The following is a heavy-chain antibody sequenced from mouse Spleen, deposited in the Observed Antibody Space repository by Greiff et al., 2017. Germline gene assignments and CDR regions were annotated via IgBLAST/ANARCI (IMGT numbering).Heavy chain of an antibody. Sequence: EVQLQQPGAELVKPGASVKISCKASGYSFTSYYMHWVKQSHGKSLEWIGYIDPFNGGTSYNQKFKGKATLTVDKSSSTAYMHLSSLTSEDSAVYYCARKGRYDGYFDVWGAGTTVTVSS. CDR3: ARKGRYDGYFDV. CDR1: GYSFTSYY. J-gene: IGHJ1*01. V-gene: IGHV1-28*01. D-gene: IGHD2-14*01. CDR2: IDPFNGGT.